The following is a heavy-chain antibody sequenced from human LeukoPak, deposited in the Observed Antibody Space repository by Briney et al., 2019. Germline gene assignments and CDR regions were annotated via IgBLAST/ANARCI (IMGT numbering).Heavy chain of an antibody. J-gene: IGHJ4*02. Sequence: SVKVSCKASGGTFSSYAISWLRQAPGQGLEWMGRIIPILGIANYAQKFQGRVTITADKSTSTAYMELSSLRSEDTAVYYCAAHYYGSGSRDFDYWGQGTLVTVSS. CDR3: AAHYYGSGSRDFDY. V-gene: IGHV1-69*04. CDR2: IIPILGIA. D-gene: IGHD3-10*01. CDR1: GGTFSSYA.